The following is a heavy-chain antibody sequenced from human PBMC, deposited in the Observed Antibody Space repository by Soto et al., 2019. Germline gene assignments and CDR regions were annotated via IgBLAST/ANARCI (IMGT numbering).Heavy chain of an antibody. D-gene: IGHD6-19*01. CDR1: GFTFSTYG. CDR3: AKDPATRAVAGTFDD. J-gene: IGHJ4*02. Sequence: EVQLLESGGGLVQPGGSLRLSCAASGFTFSTYGMSWFRQAPGKGMEWVSIISGSGGSTYYADTVKGRFTISRDNSKKTLYLQMHRLRAAVTAVYYCAKDPATRAVAGTFDDWGQGTLVIVSS. CDR2: ISGSGGST. V-gene: IGHV3-23*01.